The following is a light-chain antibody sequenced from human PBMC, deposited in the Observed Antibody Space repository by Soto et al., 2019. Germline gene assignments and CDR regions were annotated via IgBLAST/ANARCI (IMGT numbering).Light chain of an antibody. CDR2: AAS. V-gene: IGKV1-12*01. Sequence: DIQMTQSPSSVSASVGDRVTITCRASQDISSWLAWYQQKPGKAPKIMIYAASSLQGGVPSRFSGSGSGTEFTLTISSLQPEDFATYYCQQASSFPPTFGQGTRLEIX. J-gene: IGKJ5*01. CDR3: QQASSFPPT. CDR1: QDISSW.